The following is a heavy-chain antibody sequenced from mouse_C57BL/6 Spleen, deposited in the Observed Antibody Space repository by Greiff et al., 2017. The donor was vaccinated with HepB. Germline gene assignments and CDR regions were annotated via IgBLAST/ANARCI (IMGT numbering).Heavy chain of an antibody. D-gene: IGHD3-1*01. CDR1: GFTFTDYY. CDR2: IRNKANGYTT. V-gene: IGHV7-3*01. CDR3: ATTRVYFDY. Sequence: EVQVVESGGGLVQPGGSLSLSCAASGFTFTDYYMSWVRQPPGKALEWLGFIRNKANGYTTEYSASVKGRFTISRDNSQSILYLQMNALRAEDSATYYCATTRVYFDYWGQGTTLTVSS. J-gene: IGHJ2*01.